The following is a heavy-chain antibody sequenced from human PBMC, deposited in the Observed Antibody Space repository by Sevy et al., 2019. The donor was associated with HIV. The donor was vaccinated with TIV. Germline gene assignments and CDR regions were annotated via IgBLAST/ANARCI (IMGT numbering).Heavy chain of an antibody. CDR2: INSDGSST. Sequence: GGSLRLSCAASGFTFSSYWMHWVRQAPGKGLVWVSRINSDGSSTSYAGSVKGRFTISRDNAKNTMDLQMNSLRAEEKAVYYGARSVSRRYYYDSSGYYYYYYYGMDVWGQGTTVTVSS. D-gene: IGHD3-22*01. J-gene: IGHJ6*02. CDR1: GFTFSSYW. CDR3: ARSVSRRYYYDSSGYYYYYYYGMDV. V-gene: IGHV3-74*01.